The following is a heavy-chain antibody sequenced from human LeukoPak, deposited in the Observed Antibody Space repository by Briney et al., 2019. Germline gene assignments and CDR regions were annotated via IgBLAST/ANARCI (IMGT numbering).Heavy chain of an antibody. CDR2: INHSGST. Sequence: GSLRLSCAASRFNFGTYAMTWVRQAPGKGLEWIGEINHSGSTNYNPSLKSRVTISVDTSKNQFSLKLSSVTAADTAVYYCARDLYYYDSSGSYDRWGQGTLVTVSS. CDR1: RFNFGTYA. D-gene: IGHD3-22*01. V-gene: IGHV4-34*01. J-gene: IGHJ5*02. CDR3: ARDLYYYDSSGSYDR.